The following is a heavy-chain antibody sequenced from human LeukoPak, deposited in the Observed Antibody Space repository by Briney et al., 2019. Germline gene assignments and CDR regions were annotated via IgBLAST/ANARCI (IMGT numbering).Heavy chain of an antibody. D-gene: IGHD5-12*01. J-gene: IGHJ4*02. CDR2: IYPGDSDT. V-gene: IGHV5-51*01. Sequence: KVGESLKISCKGSGYSFTSYWIGWVRQMPGKGLEWMGIIYPGDSDTRYSPSFQGQVTISADKSISTAYLQWSSLKASDTAMYYCARGGSGYDSNDYFDYWGQGTLVTVSS. CDR1: GYSFTSYW. CDR3: ARGGSGYDSNDYFDY.